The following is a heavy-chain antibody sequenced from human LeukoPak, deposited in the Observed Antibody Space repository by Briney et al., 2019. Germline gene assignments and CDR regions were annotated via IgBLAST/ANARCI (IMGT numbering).Heavy chain of an antibody. J-gene: IGHJ4*02. D-gene: IGHD5-18*01. CDR3: ARDKADTAMVPFDY. V-gene: IGHV3-21*01. CDR1: GFTFSSYS. Sequence: GGSLRLSCAASGFTFSSYSMNWVRQAPGKGLEWVSSISSSSSYIYYADSVKGRFTISRDNAKNSLYLQMNSLRAEDTAVYYCARDKADTAMVPFDYWGQGTLATVSS. CDR2: ISSSSSYI.